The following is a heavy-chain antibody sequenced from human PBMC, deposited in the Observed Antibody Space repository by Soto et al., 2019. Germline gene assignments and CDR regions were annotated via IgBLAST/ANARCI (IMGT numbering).Heavy chain of an antibody. CDR2: IYHSGST. V-gene: IGHV4-4*02. Sequence: SETLSLTCAVSGGSISSSNWWSWVRQPPGKGLEWIGEIYHSGSTNYNPSLKSRVTISVDKSKNQFSLKLSSVTAADTTVYYCARHRLYYYDSSGYYGYFDYWGQRTLVTVSS. J-gene: IGHJ4*02. D-gene: IGHD3-22*01. CDR3: ARHRLYYYDSSGYYGYFDY. CDR1: GGSISSSNW.